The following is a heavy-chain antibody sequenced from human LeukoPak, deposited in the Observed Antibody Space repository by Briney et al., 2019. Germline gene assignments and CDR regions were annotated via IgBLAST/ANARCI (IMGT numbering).Heavy chain of an antibody. J-gene: IGHJ4*02. CDR3: AKGGGIQLWLQYYFDH. D-gene: IGHD2-21*01. CDR2: INWNGDKI. CDR1: GFTFDDYA. Sequence: GGSLRLSCAASGFTFDDYAMHWVRQAPGKGLEWVSSINWNGDKIGYADSVKGRFTISRDNAKNSLYLQMNSLGPEDTALYYCAKGGGIQLWLQYYFDHWGQGTLVTVSS. V-gene: IGHV3-9*01.